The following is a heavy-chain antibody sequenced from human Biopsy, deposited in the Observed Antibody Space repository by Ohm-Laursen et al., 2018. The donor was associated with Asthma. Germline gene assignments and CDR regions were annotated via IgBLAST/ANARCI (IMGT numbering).Heavy chain of an antibody. CDR1: GVSIISAY. CDR2: IYTDGST. V-gene: IGHV4-4*07. J-gene: IGHJ3*01. Sequence: SDTLSLTCTVSGVSIISAYWSWLRPPPGKGLEWIGSIYTDGSTDYNPSLKSRRSMSVDTSMNQFSLKLTSVTAADTAVYFCARDAGSAWSSGLDAFDFWGRGTMVTVSS. CDR3: ARDAGSAWSSGLDAFDF. D-gene: IGHD6-19*01.